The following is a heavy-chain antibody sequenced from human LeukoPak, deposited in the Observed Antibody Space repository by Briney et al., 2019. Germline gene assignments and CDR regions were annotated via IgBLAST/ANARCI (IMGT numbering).Heavy chain of an antibody. Sequence: PGRSLRLSCAASGFTFSSYGMHWVRQAPDKGLEWVAVIWYDGNNEYYADSVKGRFTISRDNSKNTLYLQMNSLRAEDTAVYYCARHSTTSLRWYAYYFDYWGQGTLVTVSS. V-gene: IGHV3-33*01. D-gene: IGHD4-23*01. CDR2: IWYDGNNE. CDR1: GFTFSSYG. CDR3: ARHSTTSLRWYAYYFDY. J-gene: IGHJ4*02.